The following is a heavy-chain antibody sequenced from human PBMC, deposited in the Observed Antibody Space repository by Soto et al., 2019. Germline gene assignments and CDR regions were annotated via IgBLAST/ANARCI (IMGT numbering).Heavy chain of an antibody. V-gene: IGHV4-31*03. CDR1: GESISSGGYY. Sequence: QVQLQESGPGLVKASQTLSVICNVSGESISSGGYYWSWIRHQPGKGLEWIGYIYDTASAYYNPSLKSRVTISMDTSKNHFAMKLSSVTAADTAVYYCARASSSSSAADHWGQGTLITVSS. J-gene: IGHJ4*02. CDR2: IYDTASA. CDR3: ARASSSSSAADH. D-gene: IGHD6-6*01.